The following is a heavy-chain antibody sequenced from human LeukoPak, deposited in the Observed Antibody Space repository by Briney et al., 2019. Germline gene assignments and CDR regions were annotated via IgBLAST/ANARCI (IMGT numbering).Heavy chain of an antibody. V-gene: IGHV3-30*02. CDR3: AKDRHVWGYSYGETFDY. Sequence: GGSLRLSCAASGFTFSSYGMHWVRQAPDKGLEWVTFTRYDGSDKYYVDSVKGRFTISRDNSKNTLYLQMNSLRAEDTAVYYCAKDRHVWGYSYGETFDYWGQGTLVTVSS. CDR1: GFTFSSYG. J-gene: IGHJ4*02. CDR2: TRYDGSDK. D-gene: IGHD5-18*01.